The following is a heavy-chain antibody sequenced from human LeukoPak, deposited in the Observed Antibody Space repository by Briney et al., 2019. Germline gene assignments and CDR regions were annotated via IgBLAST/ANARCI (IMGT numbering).Heavy chain of an antibody. V-gene: IGHV4-30-4*01. J-gene: IGHJ4*02. CDR3: AMYYDILTGVYFDY. Sequence: PSETLSLTCTVSGGSVSSGDYYWSWIRQPPGKGLEWIGYICYSGSTHYNPSLKSRVTISLDTSKNQFSLKLSSVTAADTAVYYCAMYYDILTGVYFDYWGQGTLVTVSS. D-gene: IGHD3-9*01. CDR2: ICYSGST. CDR1: GGSVSSGDYY.